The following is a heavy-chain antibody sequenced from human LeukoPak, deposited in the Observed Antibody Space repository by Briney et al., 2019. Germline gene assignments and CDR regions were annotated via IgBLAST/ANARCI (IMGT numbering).Heavy chain of an antibody. J-gene: IGHJ6*03. CDR1: GFTFNSYG. D-gene: IGHD5-18*01. Sequence: GGSLRLSCAASGFTFNSYGMHWVRQAPGKGLGWVAFIQYAGSDKYYTDSVKGRFTISRDNSKNTLYLQMNSLRAEDTAVYYCAKVKSYGLNPYYYYYYMDVWGKGTTVTISS. CDR2: IQYAGSDK. V-gene: IGHV3-30*02. CDR3: AKVKSYGLNPYYYYYYMDV.